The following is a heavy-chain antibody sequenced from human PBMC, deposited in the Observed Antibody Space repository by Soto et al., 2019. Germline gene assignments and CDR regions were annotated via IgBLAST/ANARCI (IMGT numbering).Heavy chain of an antibody. CDR1: GGSISGSSHL. CDR3: SCHPPSRFEPRLGYYGMDV. CDR2: IYYSGTT. Sequence: SETLSLTCTVFGGSISGSSHLWGWIRQPPGKGLEWIGSIYYSGTTYYNPSLKSRVTISVDTSKNQFSLKLSSVTAADTAVYYFSCHPPSRFEPRLGYYGMDVWGQGTTVTVS. J-gene: IGHJ6*02. V-gene: IGHV4-39*01. D-gene: IGHD2-2*01.